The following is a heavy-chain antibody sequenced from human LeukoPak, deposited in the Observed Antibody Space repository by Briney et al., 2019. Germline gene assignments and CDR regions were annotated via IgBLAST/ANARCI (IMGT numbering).Heavy chain of an antibody. D-gene: IGHD5-18*01. CDR1: GDSIRNSY. V-gene: IGHV4-59*01. CDR2: IPTSGDI. Sequence: SETLSLTCTVSGDSIRNSYWSWIRQPPGKGLEWIGYIPTSGDINYNPSLKSRVTISLHTSKNQVSLKVNSVTAADTAVYFCARVKVNTAMALQYYHYYMDVWGKGTTVIVSS. J-gene: IGHJ6*03. CDR3: ARVKVNTAMALQYYHYYMDV.